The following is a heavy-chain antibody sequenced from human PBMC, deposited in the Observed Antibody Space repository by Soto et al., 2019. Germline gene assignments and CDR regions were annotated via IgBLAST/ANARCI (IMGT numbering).Heavy chain of an antibody. CDR3: ARDHYGDYAESYGMDV. CDR2: IIPIFGTA. D-gene: IGHD4-17*01. J-gene: IGHJ6*02. Sequence: QVQLVQSGAEVKTPGSSVKVSCKASGGTFSSYAISWVRQAPGQGLEWVGGIIPIFGTANYAQKFQGRVTITADESTSTAYMELSSLRSEDTAVYYCARDHYGDYAESYGMDVWGQGTTVTVSS. CDR1: GGTFSSYA. V-gene: IGHV1-69*01.